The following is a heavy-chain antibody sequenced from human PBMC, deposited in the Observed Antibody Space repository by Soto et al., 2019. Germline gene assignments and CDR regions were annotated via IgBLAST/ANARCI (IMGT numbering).Heavy chain of an antibody. J-gene: IGHJ2*01. D-gene: IGHD5-18*01. CDR2: IYWDDDK. CDR3: AHRRAGILVFDL. CDR1: GFSLSTSGVG. Sequence: QITLKESGPPLVKPTQTLTLTCTFSGFSLSTSGVGVGWIRQPPGKALEWLALIYWDDDKRYSPSLKSRLTITKDTSKNQVVLTMTNMDPVDTATYYCAHRRAGILVFDLWGRGTLVTVSS. V-gene: IGHV2-5*02.